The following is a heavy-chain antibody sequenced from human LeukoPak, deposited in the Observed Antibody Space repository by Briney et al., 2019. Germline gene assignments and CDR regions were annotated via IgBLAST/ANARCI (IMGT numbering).Heavy chain of an antibody. V-gene: IGHV1-69*01. Sequence: GSSVKVSCKASGGTFSSYAISWVRQAPGQGLEWMGGIIPIFGTANYAQKFQGRVTITADESTSTAYMELSSLRPEDTAVYYCARVKSLGSSWYLGWFDPWGQGTLVTVSS. D-gene: IGHD6-13*01. CDR1: GGTFSSYA. CDR2: IIPIFGTA. CDR3: ARVKSLGSSWYLGWFDP. J-gene: IGHJ5*02.